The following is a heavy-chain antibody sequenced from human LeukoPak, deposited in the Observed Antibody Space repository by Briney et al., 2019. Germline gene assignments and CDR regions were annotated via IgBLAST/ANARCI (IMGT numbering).Heavy chain of an antibody. CDR3: ARGVWGSGSYYNHVWFDP. CDR2: MNPNSGNT. V-gene: IGHV1-8*03. D-gene: IGHD3-10*01. CDR1: GYTFTSYD. J-gene: IGHJ5*02. Sequence: ASVKVSCKASGYTFTSYDIHWVRQATGQGLEWMGWMNPNSGNTGYAQKLQGRVTITRNTSISTAYMELSSLRSDDTAVYYCARGVWGSGSYYNHVWFDPWGQGTLVTVSS.